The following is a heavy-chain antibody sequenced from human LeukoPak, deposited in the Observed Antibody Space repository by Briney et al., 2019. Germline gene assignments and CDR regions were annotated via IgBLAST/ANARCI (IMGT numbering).Heavy chain of an antibody. Sequence: GASVKVSCKASGFTFTSSVVQWVRQARGQRLEWIGWTVVGSGNTNYAQKFQERVTNTRDMSTSTAYIERSSLRSEDTAVYYCAARGRKTGYYDSSGTFDYWGQGTVVTVSS. CDR3: AARGRKTGYYDSSGTFDY. CDR1: GFTFTSSV. D-gene: IGHD3-22*01. CDR2: TVVGSGNT. V-gene: IGHV1-58*01. J-gene: IGHJ4*02.